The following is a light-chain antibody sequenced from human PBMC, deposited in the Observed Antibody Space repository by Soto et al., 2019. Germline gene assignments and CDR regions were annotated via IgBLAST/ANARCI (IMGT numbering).Light chain of an antibody. CDR1: TGAVTSGHY. J-gene: IGLJ3*02. CDR2: NTS. Sequence: QAVVTQEPSLTVSPGGTVTLTCGSSTGAVTSGHYPYWFQQKPGQAPRTLVYNTSDKHSWAPARFSGSLLGGKAALTLSGAQPEDEAEYYCLLSYSGARVFGGGTKSPS. CDR3: LLSYSGARV. V-gene: IGLV7-46*01.